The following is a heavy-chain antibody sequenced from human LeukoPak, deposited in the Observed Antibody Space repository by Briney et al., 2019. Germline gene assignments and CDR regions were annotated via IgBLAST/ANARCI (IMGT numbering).Heavy chain of an antibody. CDR3: ARVDYDFWSGHRHFDY. J-gene: IGHJ4*02. CDR2: INPNSGGT. D-gene: IGHD3-3*01. Sequence: ASVKVSCKASGYTFTGYYMHWVRQAPGQGMEGMGWINPNSGGTNYAQKFQGRVTITRDTSISTAYMELSRLRSDDTAVYYCARVDYDFWSGHRHFDYWGQGTLVTVSS. CDR1: GYTFTGYY. V-gene: IGHV1-2*02.